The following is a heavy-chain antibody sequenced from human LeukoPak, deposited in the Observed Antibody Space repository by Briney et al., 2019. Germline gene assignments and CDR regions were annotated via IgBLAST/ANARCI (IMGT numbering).Heavy chain of an antibody. CDR2: IYHSGST. V-gene: IGHV4-30-2*01. CDR3: AGFDAGTAYFDY. D-gene: IGHD6-13*01. J-gene: IGHJ4*02. Sequence: SQTLSLTCAVSGGSISSGGYSWSWIRQPPGKGLEWIGYIYHSGSTYYNPALKSRVTIAVDRSKNQFSLKLSSVTAADTAVYYCAGFDAGTAYFDYWGQGTLVTVSS. CDR1: GGSISSGGYS.